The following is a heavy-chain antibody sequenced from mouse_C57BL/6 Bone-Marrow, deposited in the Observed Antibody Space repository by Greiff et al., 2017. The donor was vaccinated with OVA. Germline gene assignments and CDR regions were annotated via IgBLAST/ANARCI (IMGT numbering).Heavy chain of an antibody. D-gene: IGHD1-1*01. CDR2: INYDGSST. CDR1: GFTFSDYY. J-gene: IGHJ4*01. V-gene: IGHV5-16*01. Sequence: EVKLVESEGGLVQPGSSMKLSCTASGFTFSDYYMAWVSQVPEKGLEWVANINYDGSSTYYLDSLKSRFIISRDNAKNILYLQMSSLKSEETATYYCAKALYYYGSSFYAMDDWGKGTSVTVSS. CDR3: AKALYYYGSSFYAMDD.